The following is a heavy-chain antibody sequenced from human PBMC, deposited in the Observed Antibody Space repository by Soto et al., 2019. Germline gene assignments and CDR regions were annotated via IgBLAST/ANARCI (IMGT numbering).Heavy chain of an antibody. CDR2: IYYSGST. CDR1: GGSISSYY. CDR3: AREGSYYDSSGYYYGAFDI. J-gene: IGHJ3*02. Sequence: PSETLSLTCTVSGGSISSYYWSWIRQPPGKGLERIRYIYYSGSTNYNPSLKSRVTISVDTSKNQFSLKLSSVTAADTAVYYCAREGSYYDSSGYYYGAFDIWGQGTMVTVSS. D-gene: IGHD3-22*01. V-gene: IGHV4-59*01.